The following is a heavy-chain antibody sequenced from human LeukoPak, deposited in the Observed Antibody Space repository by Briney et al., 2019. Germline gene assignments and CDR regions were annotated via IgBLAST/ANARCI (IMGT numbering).Heavy chain of an antibody. CDR2: INSEGSST. CDR1: GFTFSSYW. D-gene: IGHD2-15*01. CDR3: ARGYCSGGTCYSLAFDI. V-gene: IGHV3-74*01. J-gene: IGHJ3*02. Sequence: QSGGSLRLSCAASGFTFSSYWMHWVRQAPGKGLVWVSRINSEGSSTNYADSVKGRLTISRDNAKNTVYLQMNSLRADDSAVYYCARGYCSGGTCYSLAFDIWGQGTMVTVSS.